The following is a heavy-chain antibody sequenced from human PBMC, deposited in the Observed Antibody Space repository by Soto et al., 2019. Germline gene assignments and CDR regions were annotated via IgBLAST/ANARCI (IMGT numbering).Heavy chain of an antibody. CDR2: IIPIFGTA. J-gene: IGHJ6*02. V-gene: IGHV1-69*01. D-gene: IGHD3-16*01. CDR1: GGTFSSYA. Sequence: QVQLVQSGAEVKKPGSSVKVSCKASGGTFSSYAISWVRQAPGQGLEWMGGIIPIFGTANYAQKFQGRVTITADESTSKAYMEVGSLRVGDRAGYYCASEGGGVYYYYGMDVWGQGTTVTVSS. CDR3: ASEGGGVYYYYGMDV.